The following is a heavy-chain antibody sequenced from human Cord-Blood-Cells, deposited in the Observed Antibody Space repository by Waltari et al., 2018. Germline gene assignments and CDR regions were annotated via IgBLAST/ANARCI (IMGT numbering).Heavy chain of an antibody. D-gene: IGHD6-13*01. CDR2: ISYYGSNK. Sequence: QVQLVESGGGVVQPGRSLRLSCAASGFTFSSYGMHWVRQAPGKGLEWGAGISYYGSNKYYADSVKGRFTISRDNSKNTLYLQMNSLRAEDTAVYYCAKGTSYKEPGYSSTEYWYFDLWGRGTLVTVSS. V-gene: IGHV3-30*18. CDR3: AKGTSYKEPGYSSTEYWYFDL. CDR1: GFTFSSYG. J-gene: IGHJ2*01.